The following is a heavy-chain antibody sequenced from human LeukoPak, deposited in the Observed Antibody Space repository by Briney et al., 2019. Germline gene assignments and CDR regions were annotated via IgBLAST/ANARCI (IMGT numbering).Heavy chain of an antibody. V-gene: IGHV1-69*06. CDR1: GGTFSSYA. J-gene: IGHJ5*02. Sequence: SVKVSCKASGGTFSSYAISWVRQAPGQGLEWMGGIIPIFGTANYAQKFQGRVTITADKSTSTAYMELSSLRYEDAAVYYCARDPPNYYGSGSYHNWFDPWGQGTLVTVSS. CDR3: ARDPPNYYGSGSYHNWFDP. D-gene: IGHD3-10*01. CDR2: IIPIFGTA.